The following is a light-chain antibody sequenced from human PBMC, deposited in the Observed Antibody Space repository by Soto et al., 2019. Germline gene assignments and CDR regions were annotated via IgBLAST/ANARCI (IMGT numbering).Light chain of an antibody. CDR2: NNN. CDR1: SSNIGSNT. Sequence: QSVLTQPPSASGTPGQRVTISCSGSSSNIGSNTVTWYQQLPGTAPKLLIYNNNQRPSGVPDRFSGSKSGTSASLAISGLQSGDEADYYCAAWDDSLNGVVFGGGTQLTVL. J-gene: IGLJ2*01. CDR3: AAWDDSLNGVV. V-gene: IGLV1-44*01.